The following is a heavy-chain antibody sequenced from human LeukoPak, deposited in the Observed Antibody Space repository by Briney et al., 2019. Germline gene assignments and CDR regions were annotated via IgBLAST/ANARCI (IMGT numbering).Heavy chain of an antibody. D-gene: IGHD3-3*01. J-gene: IGHJ6*03. CDR3: ARDSRETYYDFWSGNNYYYYYMDV. V-gene: IGHV3-48*02. Sequence: GGSLRLSCAASGFTFSSYSMNWVRQAPGKGLEWVSYISSSSSTIYYADPVNGRFTISRDNAKNSLYLQMNSLRDEDTAVYYCARDSRETYYDFWSGNNYYYYYMDVWGKGTTVTVSS. CDR2: ISSSSSTI. CDR1: GFTFSSYS.